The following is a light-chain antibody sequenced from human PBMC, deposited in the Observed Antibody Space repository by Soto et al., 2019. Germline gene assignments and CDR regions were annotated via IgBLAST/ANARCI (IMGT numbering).Light chain of an antibody. Sequence: QLVLTQPASVSGSPGQSITISCTGTSSDVGGYNYVSSYQQHPGKAPKLMIYEVSNRPSGVSNRFSGSKSGNTASLTISGLQAEDEADYYCSSFTSDITYVFGTGTQLTVL. CDR1: SSDVGGYNY. CDR3: SSFTSDITYV. J-gene: IGLJ1*01. CDR2: EVS. V-gene: IGLV2-14*01.